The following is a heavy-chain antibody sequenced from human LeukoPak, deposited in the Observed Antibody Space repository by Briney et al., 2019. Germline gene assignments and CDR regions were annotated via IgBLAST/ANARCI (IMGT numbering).Heavy chain of an antibody. D-gene: IGHD2-2*01. J-gene: IGHJ4*02. CDR3: ARGYCSSTSCYWRY. CDR1: GGSISSGSYY. Sequence: PSETLSLTCTVSGGSISSGSYYWSWLRQPAGKGLEWIGRIYTSGSTNYNPSLKSRVTISVDTYKNQFSLKLSSVTAADTAVYYCARGYCSSTSCYWRYWGQGTLVTVSS. V-gene: IGHV4-61*02. CDR2: IYTSGST.